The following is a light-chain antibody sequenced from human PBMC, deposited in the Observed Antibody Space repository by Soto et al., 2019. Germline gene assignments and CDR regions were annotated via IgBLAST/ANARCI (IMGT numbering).Light chain of an antibody. CDR1: QGISSY. CDR3: QHLDSYST. V-gene: IGKV1-9*01. J-gene: IGKJ5*01. CDR2: APS. Sequence: DIQLTQSPSFLSASVGDRVTITCRASQGISSYLAWYQQKPGKAPKLLIYAPSTLQSGVPSRFSGSGSGTEFTLTIISLQPEDFATYYCQHLDSYSTFGQGTRLEIK.